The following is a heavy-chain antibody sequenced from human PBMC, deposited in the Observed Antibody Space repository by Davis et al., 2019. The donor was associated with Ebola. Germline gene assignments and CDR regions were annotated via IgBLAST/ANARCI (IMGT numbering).Heavy chain of an antibody. CDR2: IYYSGST. D-gene: IGHD4-17*01. CDR3: AREKEDDYGDLQYYFDY. Sequence: PSETLSLTCTVSGGSISSGGYYWSWIRQHPGKGLEWIGYIYYSGSTYYNPSLKSRVTISVDTSKNQFSLKLSSVTAADTAVYYCAREKEDDYGDLQYYFDYWGQGTLVTVSS. V-gene: IGHV4-31*03. CDR1: GGSISSGGYY. J-gene: IGHJ4*02.